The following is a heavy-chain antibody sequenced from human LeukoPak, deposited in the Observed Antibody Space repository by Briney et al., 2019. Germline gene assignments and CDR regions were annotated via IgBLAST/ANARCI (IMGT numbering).Heavy chain of an antibody. CDR1: GFTLSSYA. Sequence: GGSLRLSCAASGFTLSSYAMNWVRQAPGKGLEWVSAISGSGGRTYYADSVKGRFTISRDNSKNTLYLQMISLRAEDTAVYYCAKEGGYDYVWGSYRPDLFDYWGQGTLVTVSS. J-gene: IGHJ4*02. CDR2: ISGSGGRT. D-gene: IGHD3-16*02. CDR3: AKEGGYDYVWGSYRPDLFDY. V-gene: IGHV3-23*01.